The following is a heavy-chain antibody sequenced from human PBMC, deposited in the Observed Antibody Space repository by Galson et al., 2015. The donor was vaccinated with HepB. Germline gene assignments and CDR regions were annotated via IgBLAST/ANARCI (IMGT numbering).Heavy chain of an antibody. CDR3: ARGGLYYYYYMDV. D-gene: IGHD3-16*01. CDR1: GFTFSSYA. J-gene: IGHJ6*03. CDR2: ISGSGART. V-gene: IGHV3-23*01. Sequence: SLRLSCAASGFTFSSYAMTWVRQAPGQGLDWVSAISGSGARTSYADSVKGRFTISRDNSKNTLYVQLSSLRAEDTAVYYCARGGLYYYYYMDVWGKGTTVTVSS.